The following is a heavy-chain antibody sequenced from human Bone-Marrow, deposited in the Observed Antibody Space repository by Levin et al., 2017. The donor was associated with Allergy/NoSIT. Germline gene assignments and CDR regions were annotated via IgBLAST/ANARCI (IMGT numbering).Heavy chain of an antibody. Sequence: SETLSLTCTVSGDSITPYYWSWIRQAPGKGLEWIGYIFYNGSTSYNPSLKSRVTISVDVSKNQFSLNLISVTAADTALYFSARHYFSHYGSHYYGMDVWGQGTAVTVSS. J-gene: IGHJ6*02. CDR1: GDSITPYY. D-gene: IGHD4-11*01. V-gene: IGHV4-59*01. CDR3: ARHYFSHYGSHYYGMDV. CDR2: IFYNGST.